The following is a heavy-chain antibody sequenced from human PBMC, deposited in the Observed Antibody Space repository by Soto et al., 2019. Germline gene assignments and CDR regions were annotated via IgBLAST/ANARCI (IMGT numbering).Heavy chain of an antibody. CDR2: IYHSGST. CDR3: ARDYMVRGVMRWFDP. Sequence: SETLSLTCAVSGGSISSSNWWSWVRQPPGKGLEWIGEIYHSGSTNYNPSLKSRVTISVDKSKNQFSLKLSSVTAADMAVYYCARDYMVRGVMRWFDPWGQGTLVTVSS. V-gene: IGHV4-4*02. D-gene: IGHD3-10*01. J-gene: IGHJ5*02. CDR1: GGSISSSNW.